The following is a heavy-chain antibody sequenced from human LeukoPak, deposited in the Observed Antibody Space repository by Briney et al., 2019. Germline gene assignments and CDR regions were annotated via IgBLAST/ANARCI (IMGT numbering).Heavy chain of an antibody. D-gene: IGHD3-22*01. CDR1: GFTVSSNY. Sequence: GGSLRLSCAASGFTVSSNYMSWVRQAPGKGLEWVSVIYAGGSTYYADSVKGRVTISRDNSKNTLYLQMDNLRAGDTAVYYCARDYHDSSGHYSPFDYWGQGTLVTVSS. CDR3: ARDYHDSSGHYSPFDY. CDR2: IYAGGST. J-gene: IGHJ4*02. V-gene: IGHV3-66*01.